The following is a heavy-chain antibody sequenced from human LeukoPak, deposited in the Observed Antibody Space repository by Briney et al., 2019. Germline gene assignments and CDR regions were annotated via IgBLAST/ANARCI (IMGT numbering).Heavy chain of an antibody. Sequence: GGSLRLSCAASGFTFDDYAMHWVRQAPGKGLEWVSGISWNSGSIGYADSVKGRFTISRDNSKNTLYLQMNSLRAEDTAVYYCAKDDPTSPTYYDILTGYHPVFDYWGQGTLVTVSS. CDR1: GFTFDDYA. CDR2: ISWNSGSI. D-gene: IGHD3-9*01. V-gene: IGHV3-9*01. J-gene: IGHJ4*02. CDR3: AKDDPTSPTYYDILTGYHPVFDY.